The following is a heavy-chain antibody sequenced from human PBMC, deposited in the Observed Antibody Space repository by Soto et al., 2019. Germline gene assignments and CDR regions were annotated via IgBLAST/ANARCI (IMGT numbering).Heavy chain of an antibody. Sequence: QITLKESGPSLVKPTQTLTLTCTFSGFSLTTTGVGVVWIRQPPGKALEWLALIYWDDDKHYSPSLRSRLTVTKDTTKNQVVLTLTNVDPADTGTYFCAPVGRLEQWLYRLDHWGQGTLVTVSS. J-gene: IGHJ1*01. V-gene: IGHV2-5*02. CDR2: IYWDDDK. CDR1: GFSLTTTGVG. CDR3: APVGRLEQWLYRLDH. D-gene: IGHD6-19*01.